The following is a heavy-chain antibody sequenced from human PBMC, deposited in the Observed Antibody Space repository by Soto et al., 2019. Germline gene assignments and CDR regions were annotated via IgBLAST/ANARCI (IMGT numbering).Heavy chain of an antibody. Sequence: EVQLVESGGGLVQPGGSLRLSCAASGFTFSNFWMSWVRQAPGEGLEWVASIKSDGSERSHVDAVRGRFSISRENARNSLFLQMNSLSVDDTAVYYCARDVIWGQGSLVTVSS. V-gene: IGHV3-7*05. J-gene: IGHJ4*02. CDR3: ARDVI. CDR1: GFTFSNFW. CDR2: IKSDGSER.